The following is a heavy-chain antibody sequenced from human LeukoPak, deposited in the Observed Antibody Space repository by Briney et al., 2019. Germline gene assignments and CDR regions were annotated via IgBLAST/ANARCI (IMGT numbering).Heavy chain of an antibody. CDR1: GFTFSSYS. V-gene: IGHV3-21*04. CDR2: ISSSSSYI. CDR3: AKGYYGGSATHFDS. D-gene: IGHD4-23*01. Sequence: GGSLRLSCAASGFTFSSYSMNWVRQAPGKGLEWVSSISSSSSYIYYADSVKGRFTISRDNAKNSLYLQMNSLRAEDTALYYCAKGYYGGSATHFDSWGQGIVVTVSS. J-gene: IGHJ4*02.